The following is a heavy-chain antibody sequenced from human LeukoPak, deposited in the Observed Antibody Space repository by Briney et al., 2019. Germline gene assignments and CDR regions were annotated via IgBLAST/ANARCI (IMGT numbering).Heavy chain of an antibody. CDR2: ISGTSSLI. J-gene: IGHJ4*02. D-gene: IGHD3-10*01. CDR1: GFTFSSYA. V-gene: IGHV3-48*02. Sequence: GGSLRLSCAASGFTFSSYAMSWVRQAPGKGLEWVSYISGTSSLISYADSVKGRFSISRDNAKNSLFLQMNSLRDEDTAVYYCASWRGSGNYYFDSWGQGILVTVSS. CDR3: ASWRGSGNYYFDS.